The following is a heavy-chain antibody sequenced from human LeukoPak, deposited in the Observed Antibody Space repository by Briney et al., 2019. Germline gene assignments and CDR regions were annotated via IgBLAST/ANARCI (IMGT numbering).Heavy chain of an antibody. Sequence: SVKVSCKASGYTFTGYYMHWVRQAPGQGLEWMGWINPNSGGTNYAQKFQGRVTMTRDTSIGTAYMELSRLRSDDTAVYYCARDPGSGSYSYGMDVWGQGTTVTVSS. CDR1: GYTFTGYY. CDR2: INPNSGGT. J-gene: IGHJ6*02. D-gene: IGHD3-10*01. CDR3: ARDPGSGSYSYGMDV. V-gene: IGHV1-2*02.